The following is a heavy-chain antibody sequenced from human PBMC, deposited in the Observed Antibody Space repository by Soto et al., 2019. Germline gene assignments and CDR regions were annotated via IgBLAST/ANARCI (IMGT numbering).Heavy chain of an antibody. D-gene: IGHD3-3*01. J-gene: IGHJ6*02. CDR1: GGSFSGYY. CDR2: INHSGST. V-gene: IGHV4-34*01. Sequence: SETLSLTXAVYGGSFSGYYWSWIRQPPGKGLEWIGEINHSGSTNYNPSLKSRVTISVDTSKNQFSLKLSSVTAADTAVYYCARGFGDFWSGYYKYYYYYGMDVWGQGTTVTVSS. CDR3: ARGFGDFWSGYYKYYYYYGMDV.